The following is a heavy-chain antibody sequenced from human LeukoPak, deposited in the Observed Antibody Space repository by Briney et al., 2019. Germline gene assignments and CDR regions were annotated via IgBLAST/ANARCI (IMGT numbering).Heavy chain of an antibody. D-gene: IGHD3-22*01. CDR3: TTQTAITMIVELPDY. CDR2: IKSKTDGGTT. Sequence: PSETLSLTCAVSGVSISGSYYYWGWIRQPPGKGLEWVGRIKSKTDGGTTDYAAPVKGRFTISRDDSKNTLYLQMNSLKTEDTAVYYCTTQTAITMIVELPDYWGQGTLVTVSS. J-gene: IGHJ4*02. V-gene: IGHV3-15*01. CDR1: GVSISGSYYY.